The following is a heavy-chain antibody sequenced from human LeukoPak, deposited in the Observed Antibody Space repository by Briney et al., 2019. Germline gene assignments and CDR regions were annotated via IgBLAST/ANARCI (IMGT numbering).Heavy chain of an antibody. V-gene: IGHV3-30*04. Sequence: PGGSLRLSCAASGFTFSGSAMHWVRQAPGEGLEWVAVISSDGKTDYYADSVKGRFTISRDNSMNMVYLQVNSVRPEDTAVYYCSREGMGPTFSAWFDPWGQGILVTVSP. CDR1: GFTFSGSA. CDR2: ISSDGKTD. D-gene: IGHD3-16*01. J-gene: IGHJ5*02. CDR3: SREGMGPTFSAWFDP.